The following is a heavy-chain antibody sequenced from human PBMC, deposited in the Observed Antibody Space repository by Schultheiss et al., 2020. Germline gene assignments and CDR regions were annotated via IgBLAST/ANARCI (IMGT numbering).Heavy chain of an antibody. D-gene: IGHD6-19*01. CDR2: ISGSGGST. V-gene: IGHV3-23*01. CDR3: ARDLEDSSGWYPVLDY. Sequence: GGSLRLSCAASGFTFSSYAMSWVRQAPGKGLEWVSAISGSGGSTYYADSVKGRFTISRDNSKNTLYLQMHSLRLEDTAVYYCARDLEDSSGWYPVLDYWGQGTLVTVSS. J-gene: IGHJ4*02. CDR1: GFTFSSYA.